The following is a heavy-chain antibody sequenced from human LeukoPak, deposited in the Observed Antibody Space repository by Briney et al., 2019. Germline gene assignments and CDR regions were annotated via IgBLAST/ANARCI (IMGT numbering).Heavy chain of an antibody. V-gene: IGHV3-23*01. J-gene: IGHJ4*01. D-gene: IGHD4-11*01. Sequence: PGGSLRLSCAASGFTFSSYAMSWVHQAPGKGLEWVSAISGSGGSTYYADSVKGRFTISRDNSKNTLYLQMNSLRAEDTAVYYCVRSAFLTTEFYFDYWGHGTLVTVSS. CDR1: GFTFSSYA. CDR2: ISGSGGST. CDR3: VRSAFLTTEFYFDY.